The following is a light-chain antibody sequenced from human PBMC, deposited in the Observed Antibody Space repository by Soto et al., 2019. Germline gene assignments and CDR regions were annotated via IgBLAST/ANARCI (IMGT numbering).Light chain of an antibody. Sequence: EIVMTQSPATLSVSPGARATLSCRASKSVSSNLAWYPQNPGQAPRLLIYGASTRATGIPARFSGSGSGTEFTLTISSLQSEDFAVYYCQQYNNWPPITIGQGTRLEIK. V-gene: IGKV3-15*01. CDR1: KSVSSN. CDR3: QQYNNWPPIT. CDR2: GAS. J-gene: IGKJ5*01.